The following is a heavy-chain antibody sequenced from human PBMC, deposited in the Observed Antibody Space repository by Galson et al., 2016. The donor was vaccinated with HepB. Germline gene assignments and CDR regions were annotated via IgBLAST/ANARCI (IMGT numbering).Heavy chain of an antibody. V-gene: IGHV3-7*03. CDR1: GFTFSRSW. D-gene: IGHD5/OR15-5a*01. CDR2: INEDGSST. Sequence: RLSCAASGFTFSRSWMTWVRQAPGRGLEWPANINEDGSSTNHVDSVTGRFTISRDNAKNSLYLQLNSLRTEDTALYYCTKDTRPRMAPRSDSVCGMDVWGQGTTVTVSS. J-gene: IGHJ6*02. CDR3: TKDTRPRMAPRSDSVCGMDV.